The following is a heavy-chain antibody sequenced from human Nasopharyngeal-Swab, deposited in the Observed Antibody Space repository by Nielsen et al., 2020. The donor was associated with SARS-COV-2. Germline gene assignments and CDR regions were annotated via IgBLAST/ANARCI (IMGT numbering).Heavy chain of an antibody. J-gene: IGHJ4*02. V-gene: IGHV2-5*02. CDR3: ARAYYYDSSGCHFDY. CDR2: IYWDDDK. D-gene: IGHD3-22*01. Sequence: WIRQPPGKALEWLTLIYWDDDKRYSPSLKSRLTITKDTSKNQVVLTMTNMDPVDTATCYCARAYYYDSSGCHFDYWGQGTLVTVSS.